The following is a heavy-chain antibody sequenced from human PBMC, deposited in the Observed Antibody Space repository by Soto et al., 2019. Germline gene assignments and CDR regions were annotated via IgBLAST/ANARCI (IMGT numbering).Heavy chain of an antibody. D-gene: IGHD3-22*01. V-gene: IGHV3-23*01. CDR1: GFTFSSYA. CDR3: AKGERYDSSGSPGY. Sequence: PGGSLRLSCAASGFTFSSYAMSWVRQAPGKGLEWVSAISGSGGSTYYADSVKGRFTISRDNSKNTLYLQMNSLRAEDTAVYYCAKGERYDSSGSPGYWGQGTLVTVSS. J-gene: IGHJ4*02. CDR2: ISGSGGST.